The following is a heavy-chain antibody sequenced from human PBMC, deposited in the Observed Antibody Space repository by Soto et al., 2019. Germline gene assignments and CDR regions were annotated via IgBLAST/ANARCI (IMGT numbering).Heavy chain of an antibody. CDR2: ISYDGSNK. CDR3: AKDPYYYGSGCLRAGYFDY. V-gene: IGHV3-30*18. CDR1: GFTFSSYG. D-gene: IGHD3-10*01. Sequence: QVQLVESGGGVVQPGRSLRLSCAASGFTFSSYGMHWVRQAPGKGLEWVAVISYDGSNKYYADSVKGRFTISRDNSKNTLYLQMNSLRAEDTAVYYCAKDPYYYGSGCLRAGYFDYWGQGTLVTVSS. J-gene: IGHJ4*02.